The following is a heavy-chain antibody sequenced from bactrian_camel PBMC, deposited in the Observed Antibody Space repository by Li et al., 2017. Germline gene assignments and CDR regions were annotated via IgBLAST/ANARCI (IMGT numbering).Heavy chain of an antibody. J-gene: IGHJ4*01. CDR2: ISWSGDST. Sequence: VQLVESGGGLVQPGGSLRLSCAASGFTFDDYAMGWIRQAPGKGLEWVSAISWSGDSTNYADSVKGQFTISRDNAKNTVYLQMNSLKPEDTAVYYCATGPSHEYGEYNYWGQGTQVTVS. D-gene: IGHD3*01. CDR1: GFTFDDYA. CDR3: ATGPSHEYGEYNY. V-gene: IGHV3-1*01.